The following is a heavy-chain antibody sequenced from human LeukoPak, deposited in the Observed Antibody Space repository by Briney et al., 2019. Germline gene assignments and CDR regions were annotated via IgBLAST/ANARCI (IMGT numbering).Heavy chain of an antibody. CDR3: ASGPDSAAGTGVDY. CDR1: GYTFTSYG. Sequence: ASVKVSCKACGYTFTSYGISWVRQAPGQGLEWMGWISAYSGNTNYALKLQGRVTMTTDTSTSTAYMELRSLRSDDTAVYYCASGPDSAAGTGVDYWGQGTLVTVSS. D-gene: IGHD6-13*01. J-gene: IGHJ4*02. V-gene: IGHV1-18*01. CDR2: ISAYSGNT.